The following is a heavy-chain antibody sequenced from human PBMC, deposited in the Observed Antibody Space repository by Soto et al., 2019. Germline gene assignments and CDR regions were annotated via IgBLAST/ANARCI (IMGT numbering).Heavy chain of an antibody. CDR1: GVTFSSYG. D-gene: IGHD3-10*01. CDR3: ARDERDSGSLDY. CDR2: IWYDGSNK. J-gene: IGHJ4*02. Sequence: QVQLVESGGGVVQPGRYLRVSCAASGVTFSSYGMHWVRQAPGKGLEWVAVIWYDGSNKYYADSVKGRFTISRDNSKNTLYLQMNSLRAEDTAVYYCARDERDSGSLDYWGQVTLVTVSS. V-gene: IGHV3-33*01.